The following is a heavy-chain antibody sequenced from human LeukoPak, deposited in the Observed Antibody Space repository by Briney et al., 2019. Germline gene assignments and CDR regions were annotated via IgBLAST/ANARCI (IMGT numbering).Heavy chain of an antibody. Sequence: PGGSLRLSCAASGVTFRSYWMHCVRQAPGKGLVWVSRINGDGSSTSYADSVKGRFTISRDNAKNTLYLQMNSLRAEDTAVYYCARDLAVAGTNLDYWSQGTLVTVSS. CDR1: GVTFRSYW. V-gene: IGHV3-74*01. CDR2: INGDGSST. CDR3: ARDLAVAGTNLDY. J-gene: IGHJ4*02. D-gene: IGHD6-19*01.